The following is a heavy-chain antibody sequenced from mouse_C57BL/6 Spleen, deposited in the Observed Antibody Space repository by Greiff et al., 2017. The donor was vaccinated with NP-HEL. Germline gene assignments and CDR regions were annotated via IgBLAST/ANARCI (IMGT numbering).Heavy chain of an antibody. D-gene: IGHD1-1*01. CDR2: IWSDGST. J-gene: IGHJ4*01. CDR3: ARHRTTVVATDAMDY. V-gene: IGHV2-6-1*01. CDR1: GFSLTSYG. Sequence: VQRVESGPGLVAPSQSLSITCTVSGFSLTSYGVHWVRQPPGKGLEWLVVIWSDGSTTYNSALKSRLSISKDNSKSQVFLKMNSLQTDDTAMYYCARHRTTVVATDAMDYWGQGTSVTVSS.